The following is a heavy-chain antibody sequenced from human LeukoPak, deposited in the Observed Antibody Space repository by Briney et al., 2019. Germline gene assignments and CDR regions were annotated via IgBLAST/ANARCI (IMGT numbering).Heavy chain of an antibody. CDR1: GVSISSGSYY. Sequence: SETLSLTCTVSGVSISSGSYYWRWIRQPAGKGLEWIGRIYTSGSTNYNPSLKSRVTISVDTSKNQFSLRLSSVTAADTAVYYCARDASEEWFGEYYYYMDVWGKGTTVTISS. V-gene: IGHV4-61*02. D-gene: IGHD3-10*01. CDR3: ARDASEEWFGEYYYYMDV. J-gene: IGHJ6*03. CDR2: IYTSGST.